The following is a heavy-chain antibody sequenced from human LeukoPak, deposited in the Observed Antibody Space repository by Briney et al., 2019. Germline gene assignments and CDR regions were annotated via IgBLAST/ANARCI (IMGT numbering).Heavy chain of an antibody. CDR2: IYTSGST. V-gene: IGHV4-4*07. CDR1: GGSISSYY. Sequence: SETLSLTCTVSGGSISSYYWSWIRQPAGKGLEWIGRIYTSGSTNYNPSLKSRVTMSVDTSKNQFSLKLSSVTAADTAVYYCASYYYDSSGYPKSGAFDIWGQGTMVTVSS. J-gene: IGHJ3*02. D-gene: IGHD3-22*01. CDR3: ASYYYDSSGYPKSGAFDI.